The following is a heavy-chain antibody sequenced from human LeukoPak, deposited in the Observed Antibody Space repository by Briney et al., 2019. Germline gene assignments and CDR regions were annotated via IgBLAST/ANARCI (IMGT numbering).Heavy chain of an antibody. CDR1: GFTFSIYA. CDR3: ARESTLTHSFDY. V-gene: IGHV3-64*02. J-gene: IGHJ4*02. Sequence: GGSLRLSCAASGFTFSIYAMHWVRQAPGKGLEYVSAISSNGGSIYYADSVKGRFTISRDNSKNTLYLQMGSLRAEDMAVYYCARESTLTHSFDYWGQGTLVTVSS. CDR2: ISSNGGSI. D-gene: IGHD2-2*01.